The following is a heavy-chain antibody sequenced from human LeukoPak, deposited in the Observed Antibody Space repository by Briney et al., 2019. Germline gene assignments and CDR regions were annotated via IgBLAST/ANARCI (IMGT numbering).Heavy chain of an antibody. Sequence: ASVKVSCKASGYTFTSYYMHWVRQAPGQGLEWMGIINPSGGSTSYAQKFQGRVTMTRDTSTSTVYMELSSLRSEDTAVYYCARTTLDYYDSSGPWDHWGQGTLVTVSS. CDR1: GYTFTSYY. CDR3: ARTTLDYYDSSGPWDH. V-gene: IGHV1-46*01. J-gene: IGHJ4*02. D-gene: IGHD3-22*01. CDR2: INPSGGST.